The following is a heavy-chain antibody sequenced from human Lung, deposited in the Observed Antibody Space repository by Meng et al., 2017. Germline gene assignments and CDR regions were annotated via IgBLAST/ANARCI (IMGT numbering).Heavy chain of an antibody. CDR1: GFTFSNYS. J-gene: IGHJ4*02. CDR3: ARFETVGVATGDF. V-gene: IGHV3-21*01. Sequence: ELRLVESGGGLVTPGGSLRLSCAASGFTFSNYSMNWVRQAPGKGLEWVASISSDSRYIYYADSVKGRFTISRDNSKKLLYMQMNSLSPEDTAVFYCARFETVGVATGDFWGQGTLVTVSS. CDR2: ISSDSRYI. D-gene: IGHD2-15*01.